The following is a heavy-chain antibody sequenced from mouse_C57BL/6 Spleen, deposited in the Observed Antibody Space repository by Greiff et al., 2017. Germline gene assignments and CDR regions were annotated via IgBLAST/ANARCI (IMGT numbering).Heavy chain of an antibody. V-gene: IGHV1-7*01. D-gene: IGHD1-1*01. CDR3: ARDYYGYFDY. J-gene: IGHJ2*01. CDR2: INPSSGYT. Sequence: VKVVESGAELAKPGASVKLSCKASGYTFTSYWMHWVKQRPGQGLEWIGYINPSSGYTKYNQKFKDKATFTADKSSSTAYMQLSSLTYEASAVYYFARDYYGYFDYWGQGTTLTVSS. CDR1: GYTFTSYW.